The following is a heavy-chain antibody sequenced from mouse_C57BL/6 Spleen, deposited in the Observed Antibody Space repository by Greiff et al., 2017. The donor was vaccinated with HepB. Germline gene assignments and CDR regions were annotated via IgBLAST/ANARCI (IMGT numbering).Heavy chain of an antibody. CDR3: ARKGPYGISGDWYVDV. D-gene: IGHD1-1*01. CDR2: IYPGSGNT. Sequence: VQLQQSGPELVKPGASVKISCKASGYSFTSYYIHWVKQRPGQGLEWIGWIYPGSGNTKYNEKFKGKATLTADTSSSTAYMQLSSLTSEDSAVYYCARKGPYGISGDWYVDVWGTGTTVTVSS. CDR1: GYSFTSYY. J-gene: IGHJ1*03. V-gene: IGHV1-66*01.